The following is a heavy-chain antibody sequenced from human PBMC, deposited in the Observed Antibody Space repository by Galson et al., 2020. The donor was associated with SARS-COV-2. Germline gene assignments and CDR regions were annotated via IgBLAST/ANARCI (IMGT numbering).Heavy chain of an antibody. CDR2: IWYDGSNK. CDR3: ARDLTGTTNPYGMDV. J-gene: IGHJ6*02. V-gene: IGHV3-33*01. D-gene: IGHD4-17*01. CDR1: GFTFSSYG. Sequence: PGGSLRLSCAASGFTFSSYGMHWVRQAPGKGLEWVAVIWYDGSNKYYADSVKGRFTISRDNSKNTLYLQMNSLRAEDTAVYYCARDLTGTTNPYGMDVWGQGTTVTVSS.